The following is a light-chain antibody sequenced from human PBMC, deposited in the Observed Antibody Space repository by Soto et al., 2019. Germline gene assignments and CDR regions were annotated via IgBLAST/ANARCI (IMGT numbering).Light chain of an antibody. CDR3: SLYTSTSTFV. V-gene: IGLV2-18*01. CDR2: EVS. Sequence: QSALTQPPSVSGSPGQSVTISCTGTSSDVGSYNRVSWYQQSPGTAPKLMIYEVSNRPSGVSDRFSGSKSGNTASLTISGLQAEDEAAYYCSLYTSTSTFVFGTGTKLTVL. J-gene: IGLJ1*01. CDR1: SSDVGSYNR.